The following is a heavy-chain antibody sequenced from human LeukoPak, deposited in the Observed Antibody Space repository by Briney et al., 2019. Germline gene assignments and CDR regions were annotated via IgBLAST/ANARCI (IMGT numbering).Heavy chain of an antibody. Sequence: GGSLRLSCAASGFTFSSYAMSWVRQAPGKGLEWVSAISGSGGSAYYADSVKGRFTISRDNSKNTLYLQMNSLRAEDTAIYYCASRHYDFGYYWGQGTLVTVSS. CDR1: GFTFSSYA. D-gene: IGHD4-17*01. CDR3: ASRHYDFGYY. CDR2: ISGSGGSA. J-gene: IGHJ4*02. V-gene: IGHV3-23*01.